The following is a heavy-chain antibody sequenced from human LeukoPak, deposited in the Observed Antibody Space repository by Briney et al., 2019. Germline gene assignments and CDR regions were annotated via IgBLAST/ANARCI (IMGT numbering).Heavy chain of an antibody. V-gene: IGHV1-18*01. J-gene: IGHJ4*02. CDR1: GSTFTNYG. Sequence: ASVKVSCKASGSTFTNYGISWVRQAPGQGLEWLGWISAYNGNTNYAQKVQGRITMTTDTSTSTAYMELRSLRSDDTAVYYCARGDYCSGNSCYSYGYWGQGTLVTVSS. CDR2: ISAYNGNT. D-gene: IGHD2-15*01. CDR3: ARGDYCSGNSCYSYGY.